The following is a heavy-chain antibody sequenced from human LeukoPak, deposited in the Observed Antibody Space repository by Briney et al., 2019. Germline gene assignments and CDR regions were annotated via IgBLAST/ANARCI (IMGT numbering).Heavy chain of an antibody. CDR2: IIPIFGTA. J-gene: IGHJ4*02. V-gene: IGHV1-69*06. CDR1: GGTFISYA. CDR3: ARGTPPHYYGDLDY. Sequence: GASVKVSCKASGGTFISYAISWVRQAPGQGLEWMGGIIPIFGTANYAQKFQGRVTITADKSTSTAYMELSSLRSEDTAVYYCARGTPPHYYGDLDYWGQGTLVTVSS. D-gene: IGHD4-17*01.